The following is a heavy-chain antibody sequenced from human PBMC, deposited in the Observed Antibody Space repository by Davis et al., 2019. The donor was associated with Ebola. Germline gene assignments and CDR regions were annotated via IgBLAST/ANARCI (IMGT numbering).Heavy chain of an antibody. Sequence: GGSLRLSCAASGFTFSSYGMHWVRQAPGKGLEYVSAISSNGGSTYYADSVKGRFTISRDNSKNTLYLQMSSLRAEDTAVYYCVKGALLILYYYYGMDVWGQGTTVTVSS. D-gene: IGHD2-21*01. V-gene: IGHV3-64D*06. CDR1: GFTFSSYG. CDR3: VKGALLILYYYYGMDV. CDR2: ISSNGGST. J-gene: IGHJ6*02.